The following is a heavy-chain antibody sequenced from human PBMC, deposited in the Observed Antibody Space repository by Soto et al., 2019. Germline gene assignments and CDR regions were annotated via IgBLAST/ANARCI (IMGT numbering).Heavy chain of an antibody. D-gene: IGHD1-26*01. CDR3: ARRGGRVGKKDYYYGMDV. Sequence: GESLKISCKASGYTFTTSWIGWVRQMPGQGLEWMGIIDPGDSDTNYSPSFQGHVTISADKSISTAYLQWSSLKASDTAMYYCARRGGRVGKKDYYYGMDVWGQGTTVTVSS. CDR2: IDPGDSDT. V-gene: IGHV5-51*01. J-gene: IGHJ6*02. CDR1: GYTFTTSW.